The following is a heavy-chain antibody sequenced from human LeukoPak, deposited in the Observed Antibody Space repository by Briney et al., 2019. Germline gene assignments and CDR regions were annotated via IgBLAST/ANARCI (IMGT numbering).Heavy chain of an antibody. D-gene: IGHD5/OR15-5a*01. CDR3: ARGNSVSYYYYGLDV. CDR1: GFTFSSYA. Sequence: PGRSLRLSCAASGFTFSSYAMHWVRQAPGKGLEWVSVIAFDGSKKYYADSVTGRFTISRDNSKNTLYLQMNSLRPEDTAVYYCARGNSVSYYYYGLDVWGQGTTVTVSS. V-gene: IGHV3-30*04. CDR2: IAFDGSKK. J-gene: IGHJ6*02.